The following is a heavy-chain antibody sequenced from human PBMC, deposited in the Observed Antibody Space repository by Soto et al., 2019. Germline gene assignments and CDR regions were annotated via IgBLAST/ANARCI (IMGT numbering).Heavy chain of an antibody. CDR1: GGTFSSYA. CDR3: ASSGYSGYDIAPLYYCYGMDV. J-gene: IGHJ6*02. D-gene: IGHD5-12*01. V-gene: IGHV1-69*01. CDR2: IIPIFGTA. Sequence: QVQLVQSGAEVKKPGSSVKVSCKASGGTFSSYAISWVRQAPGQGLEWMGGIIPIFGTANYAQKFKGRLTITADESTSTAYVELSSLRSEDTAVYYCASSGYSGYDIAPLYYCYGMDVWGQGTTVTVSS.